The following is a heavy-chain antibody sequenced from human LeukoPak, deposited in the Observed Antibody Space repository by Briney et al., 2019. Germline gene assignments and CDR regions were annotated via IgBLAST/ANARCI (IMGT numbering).Heavy chain of an antibody. CDR1: GGSISSYY. V-gene: IGHV4-59*01. CDR3: ARSGVPLCFDY. CDR2: IYYSGST. J-gene: IGHJ4*02. Sequence: PSETLSLTCTVSGGSISSYYWSWIRQPPGKGLEWIGYIYYSGSTNYNPSLKSRVTISVDTSKNQFSLKLSSVTAADTAVYYCARSGVPLCFDYWGQGTLVTVSS.